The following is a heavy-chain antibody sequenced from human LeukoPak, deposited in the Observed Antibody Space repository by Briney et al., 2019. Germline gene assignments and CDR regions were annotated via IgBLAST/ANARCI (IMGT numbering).Heavy chain of an antibody. CDR1: GGSFSAYY. CDR3: ARLQSFISIFGVGYYYYYYMDV. V-gene: IGHV4-34*01. CDR2: INHSGST. D-gene: IGHD3-3*01. Sequence: SETLSLTCAVYGGSFSAYYWSWIRQPPGKGLEWIGEINHSGSTNYNPSLKSRVTISVDTSKNQFSLKVSSVTAADTAVYYCARLQSFISIFGVGYYYYYYMDVWGKGTTVTVSS. J-gene: IGHJ6*03.